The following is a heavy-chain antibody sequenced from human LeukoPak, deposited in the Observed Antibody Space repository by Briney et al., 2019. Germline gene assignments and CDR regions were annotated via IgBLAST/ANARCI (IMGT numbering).Heavy chain of an antibody. V-gene: IGHV4-34*01. CDR1: GGSFSGYY. CDR2: INHSGST. D-gene: IGHD6-19*01. CDR3: ARVTREAVAGPPHFDY. Sequence: SETLSLTCAVYGGSFSGYYWSWIRQPPGKGLEWIGEINHSGSTNYNPSLKSRVTISVDKSKNQFSLKLSSVTAADTAVYYCARVTREAVAGPPHFDYWGQGTLVTVSS. J-gene: IGHJ4*02.